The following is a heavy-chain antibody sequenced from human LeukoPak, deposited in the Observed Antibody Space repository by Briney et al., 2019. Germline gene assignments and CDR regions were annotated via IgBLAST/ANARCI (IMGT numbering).Heavy chain of an antibody. J-gene: IGHJ4*02. Sequence: PGGSLRLSCAASGFTFSSYGMHWVRQAPGKGLEWVAVIWYDGSNKYYADSVKGRFAISRDNSKNTLYLQMNSLRAEDTAVYYCARDRGLRYYFDYWGQGTLVTVSS. CDR3: ARDRGLRYYFDY. D-gene: IGHD3-10*01. V-gene: IGHV3-33*01. CDR2: IWYDGSNK. CDR1: GFTFSSYG.